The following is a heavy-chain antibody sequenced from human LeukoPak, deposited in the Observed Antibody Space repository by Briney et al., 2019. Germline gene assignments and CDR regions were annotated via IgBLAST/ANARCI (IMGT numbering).Heavy chain of an antibody. J-gene: IGHJ6*02. CDR1: GGSISSYY. CDR3: GRGGYTGGMDV. D-gene: IGHD6-13*01. CDR2: IYYSGST. Sequence: PSETLSLTCTVSGGSISSYYWSWIRQPPGKGLEWIGYIYYSGSTNYNPSLKSRVTISVDTSKNQFSLKLSSVTAADTAVYYCGRGGYTGGMDVRGPGTRAT. V-gene: IGHV4-59*01.